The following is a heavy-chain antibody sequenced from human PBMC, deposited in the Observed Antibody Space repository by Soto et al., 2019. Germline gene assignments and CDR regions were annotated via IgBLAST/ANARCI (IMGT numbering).Heavy chain of an antibody. CDR3: ATLNYYDSSGYKPFDY. D-gene: IGHD3-22*01. V-gene: IGHV1-46*01. CDR2: INPSGGSR. CDR1: GYTFTSYY. J-gene: IGHJ4*02. Sequence: HVQLVQSGAEVKKPGASVKVSCNASGYTFTSYYMPWVRQAPGQGLEWLGIINPSGGSRSHAQKFQGGVTMPRDTSTSTVCMELSSLSSEDTGVYYCATLNYYDSSGYKPFDYWGQGALVTVSS.